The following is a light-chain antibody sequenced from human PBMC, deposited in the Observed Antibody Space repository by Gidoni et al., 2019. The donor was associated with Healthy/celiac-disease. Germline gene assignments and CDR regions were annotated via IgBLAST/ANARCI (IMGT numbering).Light chain of an antibody. J-gene: IGLJ3*02. CDR3: SSYTSSSTWV. Sequence: QSALTQPASVSGSPGQSITISCTGTSSDVGGYNYVSWYQQHPGKATKLMIYDVSNRPSGVSNRFSGSKSGKTASLTISGLQAEDEADYYCSSYTSSSTWVFGGGTKLTVL. CDR2: DVS. CDR1: SSDVGGYNY. V-gene: IGLV2-14*03.